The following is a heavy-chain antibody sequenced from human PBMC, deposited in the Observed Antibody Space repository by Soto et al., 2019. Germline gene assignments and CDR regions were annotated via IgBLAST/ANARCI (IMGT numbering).Heavy chain of an antibody. CDR2: ITDNSGTI. J-gene: IGHJ4*02. V-gene: IGHV3-48*01. D-gene: IGHD3-22*01. CDR3: AQYHYYDGK. Sequence: GSLRLSCAASGFTFRSYNMNWVRQAPGKGLEWLSYITDNSGTINYADSVKGRFTTSRDNAENSLFLQMNSLRAEDTAVYYCAQYHYYDGKWGQGTLVTVSS. CDR1: GFTFRSYN.